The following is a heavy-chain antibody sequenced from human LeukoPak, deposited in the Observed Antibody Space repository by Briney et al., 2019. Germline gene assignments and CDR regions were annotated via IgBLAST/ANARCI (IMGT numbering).Heavy chain of an antibody. J-gene: IGHJ4*02. V-gene: IGHV4-39*01. D-gene: IGHD1-14*01. CDR1: GCSISSSSQH. CDR3: ARHKGGTDHVEY. Sequence: PSESLSLTCSVSGCSISSSSQHWGRLRQPPGQELDWSVSVYDNGDTYTSPPLKRRFTASAKTSNNHFSQRLSSIADAKAAEYYCARHKGGTDHVEYWGQEILLTVSS. CDR2: VYDNGDT.